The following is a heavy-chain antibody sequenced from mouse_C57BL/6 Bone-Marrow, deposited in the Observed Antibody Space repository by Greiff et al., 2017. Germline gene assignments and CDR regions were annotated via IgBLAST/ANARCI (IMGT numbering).Heavy chain of an antibody. V-gene: IGHV1-81*01. CDR1: GYTFTSYG. J-gene: IGHJ4*01. D-gene: IGHD1-1*02. CDR2: IYPRSGNT. Sequence: QVQLKQSGAELARPGASVKLSCKASGYTFTSYGISWVKQRTGQGLEWIGEIYPRSGNTYYNEKFKGKATLTAEKSSSTAYMELRSLTSEDSAVYFGASSARTILSSYAMDYWGQGTSVTVSA. CDR3: ASSARTILSSYAMDY.